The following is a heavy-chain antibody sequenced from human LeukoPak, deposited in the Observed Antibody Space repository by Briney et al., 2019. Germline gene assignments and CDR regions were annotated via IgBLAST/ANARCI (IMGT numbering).Heavy chain of an antibody. CDR3: ARDWRTQVLHPYYFEY. V-gene: IGHV3-21*01. CDR2: ISSVSGYI. J-gene: IGHJ4*02. Sequence: GGSLRLSCAASGFTFSSYSMNWVRQAPGRGLEWVSFISSVSGYIYYADSVKDRFTISRDNARNSLYLQMNSLRAEDMAVYYCARDWRTQVLHPYYFEYWGQGVLVTVSS. CDR1: GFTFSSYS. D-gene: IGHD3-16*01.